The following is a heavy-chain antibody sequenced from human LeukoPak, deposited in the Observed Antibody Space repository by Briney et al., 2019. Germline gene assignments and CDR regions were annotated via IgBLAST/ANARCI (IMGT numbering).Heavy chain of an antibody. CDR2: ISYTGTT. V-gene: IGHV4-39*02. D-gene: IGHD3-10*01. Sequence: SETLSLTCTVPGGSIGSSAYSWGWIRQPPGKGLEWIGSISYTGTTYYNPSLKSRVTISLDTSKNQFSLKLISVTAADTALYYCAREGPHGSGIYYNPLDYWGQGALVIVSS. CDR3: AREGPHGSGIYYNPLDY. CDR1: GGSIGSSAYS. J-gene: IGHJ4*02.